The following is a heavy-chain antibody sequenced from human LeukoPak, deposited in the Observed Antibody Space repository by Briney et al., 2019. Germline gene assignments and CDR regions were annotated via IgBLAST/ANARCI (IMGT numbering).Heavy chain of an antibody. V-gene: IGHV4-34*01. J-gene: IGHJ4*02. Sequence: SETLSLTCAVYGGSFSGYYWSWIRQPPGKGLEWIGEINHSGSTNYNPSLKSRVTISVDTSKNQFSLKLSSVTAADTAVYYCARSITIFGVVIGFDYWGQGTLVTVSS. CDR3: ARSITIFGVVIGFDY. D-gene: IGHD3-3*01. CDR1: GGSFSGYY. CDR2: INHSGST.